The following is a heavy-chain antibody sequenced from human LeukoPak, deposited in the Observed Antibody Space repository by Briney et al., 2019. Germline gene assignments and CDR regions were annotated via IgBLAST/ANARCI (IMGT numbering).Heavy chain of an antibody. Sequence: ASVKVSCKASGYTFTGYHMHWVRQAPGQGFEWMGRINPNSGDTNYAQKFQGRVAMTRDTSISTAFMELTRLRSDVTAVYYCARDYCSSTSCLFDYWGQGTLVTVSS. CDR3: ARDYCSSTSCLFDY. CDR1: GYTFTGYH. V-gene: IGHV1-2*06. D-gene: IGHD2-2*01. CDR2: INPNSGDT. J-gene: IGHJ4*02.